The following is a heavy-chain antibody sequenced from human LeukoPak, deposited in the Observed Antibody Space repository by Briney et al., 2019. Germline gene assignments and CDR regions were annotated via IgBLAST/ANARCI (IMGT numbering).Heavy chain of an antibody. V-gene: IGHV4-39*01. Sequence: SETLSLTCTVSGGSISSSSYYWGWVRQPPGKGLEWIGSIYYSGSTYYNPSLKSRVTLSVDTSKNQFSLKLSSVSAADTAVYYCARLNTAEASYYYDSSGYYRCFDYWGQGTLVTDSS. D-gene: IGHD3-22*01. CDR3: ARLNTAEASYYYDSSGYYRCFDY. CDR2: IYYSGST. J-gene: IGHJ4*02. CDR1: GGSISSSSYY.